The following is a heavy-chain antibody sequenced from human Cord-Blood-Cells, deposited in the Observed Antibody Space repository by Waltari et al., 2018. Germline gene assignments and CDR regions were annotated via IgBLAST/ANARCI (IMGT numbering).Heavy chain of an antibody. CDR3: TTCSSNSCYCYYYMDV. CDR1: GFTFSNDW. D-gene: IGHD2-2*01. J-gene: IGHJ6*03. V-gene: IGHV3-15*01. Sequence: EVQLVESEGGLVKPGGSLRLSCAASGFTFSNDWMSWVRQAPGKGLEWVGRNKCKTDGVTKGYAASVKGRFTMSRNDSKSTLDLQMNSLKTEDTAVYYCTTCSSNSCYCYYYMDVWGKGTTVTVSS. CDR2: NKCKTDGVTK.